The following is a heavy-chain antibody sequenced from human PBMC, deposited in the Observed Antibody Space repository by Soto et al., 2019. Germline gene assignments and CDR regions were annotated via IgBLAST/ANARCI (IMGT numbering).Heavy chain of an antibody. CDR3: VRTNYDYVWGSYRFDF. J-gene: IGHJ4*02. CDR1: GGSISSGDYY. V-gene: IGHV4-30-4*01. D-gene: IGHD3-16*02. CDR2: ISYSGNT. Sequence: SETLSLTCTVSGGSISSGDYYWSWIRQPPGKGLEWIGYISYSGNTYYDPSLKSRLSISGDTSKNQFSLRLSSVTAADTAVYYCVRTNYDYVWGSYRFDFWGQGTLVTVSS.